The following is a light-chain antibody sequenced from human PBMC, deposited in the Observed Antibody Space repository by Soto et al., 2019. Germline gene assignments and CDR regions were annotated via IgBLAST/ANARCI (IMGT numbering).Light chain of an antibody. J-gene: IGLJ3*02. CDR1: SGHSTYI. Sequence: QAVVTQSSSASASLGSSVKLTCTLSSGHSTYIIAWHQQQPGKAPRYLMKVEGSGIYSKGSGVPDRFSGSSSGADRYVTISNLQFEDEADYYCETWDTNTRAFGGGTKLTVL. CDR3: ETWDTNTRA. CDR2: VEGSGIY. V-gene: IGLV4-60*02.